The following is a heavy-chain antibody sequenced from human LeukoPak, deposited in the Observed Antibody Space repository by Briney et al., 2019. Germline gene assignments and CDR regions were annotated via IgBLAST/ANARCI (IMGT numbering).Heavy chain of an antibody. CDR2: IYSGGST. Sequence: GRSLRLSCAASGFTFDDYAMHWVRQAPGKGLEWVSVIYSGGSTYYADSVKGRFTISRDNSKNTLYLQMNSLRAEDTAVYYCARDPLIAVAGSYYYYGMDVWGQGTTVTVSS. CDR3: ARDPLIAVAGSYYYYGMDV. D-gene: IGHD6-19*01. V-gene: IGHV3-66*01. CDR1: GFTFDDYA. J-gene: IGHJ6*02.